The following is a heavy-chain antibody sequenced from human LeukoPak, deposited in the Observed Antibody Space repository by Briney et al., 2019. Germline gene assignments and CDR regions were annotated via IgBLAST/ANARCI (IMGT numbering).Heavy chain of an antibody. CDR2: VYYSGGA. V-gene: IGHV4-39*07. CDR1: GDSLRKSTFY. J-gene: IGHJ4*02. CDR3: ARTHCEGDCFSAIRY. D-gene: IGHD2-21*02. Sequence: PSETLSLTCTVSGDSLRKSTFYWVWIRQPPGKGLEWIGSVYYSGGADYNPSLQSRVTISVDTSKNEFSLKVRSVTAADTAVYFCARTHCEGDCFSAIRYWGQGTPVTVSS.